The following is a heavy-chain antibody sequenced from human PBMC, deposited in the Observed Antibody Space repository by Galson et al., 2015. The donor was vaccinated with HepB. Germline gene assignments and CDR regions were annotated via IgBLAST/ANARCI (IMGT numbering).Heavy chain of an antibody. CDR2: IWYDGSNK. D-gene: IGHD2-15*01. Sequence: SLRLSCAASGFTFSSYGMHWVRQAPGKGLEWVAVIWYDGSNKYYADSVKGRFTISRDNSKNTLYLQMNSLRAEDTAVYYCARARGFGVVAAGGYWGQGTLVTVSS. CDR3: ARARGFGVVAAGGY. J-gene: IGHJ4*02. V-gene: IGHV3-33*08. CDR1: GFTFSSYG.